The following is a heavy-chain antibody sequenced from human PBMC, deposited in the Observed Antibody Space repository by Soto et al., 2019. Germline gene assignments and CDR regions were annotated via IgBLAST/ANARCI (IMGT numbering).Heavy chain of an antibody. CDR2: ISYDGRNK. D-gene: IGHD6-19*01. J-gene: IGHJ5*02. V-gene: IGHV3-30*18. Sequence: GGSLRLSCAASGFSFSTYGMQWVRQAPGKGLEWVALISYDGRNKEYGDAVKGRFTVSRDNSKNTVYLEMNSLRLEDTAVYYCAKDQVSSGWYKWSWFDPWGQGTLVTVSS. CDR3: AKDQVSSGWYKWSWFDP. CDR1: GFSFSTYG.